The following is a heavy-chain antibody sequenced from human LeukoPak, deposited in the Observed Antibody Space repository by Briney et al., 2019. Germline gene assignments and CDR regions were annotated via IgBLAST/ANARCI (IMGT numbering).Heavy chain of an antibody. CDR1: GFTFSSYA. CDR2: VSYDGSNK. V-gene: IGHV3-30-3*01. CDR3: ARDRRWGGRGATLKQSYYFDY. J-gene: IGHJ4*02. D-gene: IGHD1-26*01. Sequence: GGSLRLSCAASGFTFSSYAMHWVRQAPGKGLEWVAVVSYDGSNKYYADSVKSRFTISRDNSKNTLYLQMNSLRAEDTAVYYCARDRRWGGRGATLKQSYYFDYWGQGTLVTVSS.